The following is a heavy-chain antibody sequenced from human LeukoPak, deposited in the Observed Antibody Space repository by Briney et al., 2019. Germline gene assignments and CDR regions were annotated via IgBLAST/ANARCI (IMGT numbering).Heavy chain of an antibody. D-gene: IGHD3-3*01. CDR2: MNPNSGNT. CDR1: GYTFTSYD. Sequence: ASVKVPCKASGYTFTSYDINWVRQATGQGLEWMGWMNPNSGNTGYAQKFQGRVTITRNTSISTAYMELSSLRSEDTAVYYCARIGGFDFWSGYHPHDAFDIWGQGTMVTVSS. CDR3: ARIGGFDFWSGYHPHDAFDI. V-gene: IGHV1-8*03. J-gene: IGHJ3*02.